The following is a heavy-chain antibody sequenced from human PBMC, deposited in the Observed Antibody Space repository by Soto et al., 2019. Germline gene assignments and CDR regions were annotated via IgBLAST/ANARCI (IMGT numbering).Heavy chain of an antibody. V-gene: IGHV1-69*02. CDR1: GGTFSSYT. CDR3: ASARGVVATIGGPDY. CDR2: IIPMLGIA. J-gene: IGHJ4*02. Sequence: QVQLVQSGAEVKKPGSSVKVSCKASGGTFSSYTITWVRQAPGQGLECMGRIIPMLGIADYAQKFQGRVTITADKSTRTAYMELSSLRSEDTAVYYCASARGVVATIGGPDYWGQGTLVTVSS. D-gene: IGHD5-12*01.